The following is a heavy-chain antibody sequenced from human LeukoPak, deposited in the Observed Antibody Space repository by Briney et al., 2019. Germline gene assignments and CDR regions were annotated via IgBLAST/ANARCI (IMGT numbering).Heavy chain of an antibody. CDR1: GGSISSSSYY. CDR2: IYYSGST. CDR3: ARDPSSRGYSGYDFGGY. Sequence: PSETLSLTCTVSGGSISSSSYYRGWIRQPPRKGLEWIGSIYYSGSTYYNPSLKSRVTISVDTSKNQFSLKLSSVTAADTAVYYCARDPSSRGYSGYDFGGYWGQGTLVTVSS. D-gene: IGHD5-12*01. J-gene: IGHJ4*02. V-gene: IGHV4-39*07.